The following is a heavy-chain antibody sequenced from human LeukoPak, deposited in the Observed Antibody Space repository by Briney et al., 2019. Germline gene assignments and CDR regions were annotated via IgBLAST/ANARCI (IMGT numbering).Heavy chain of an antibody. D-gene: IGHD5-18*01. CDR3: AKRLRTGYNYGYPDY. Sequence: PGGSLRLSCAASGFSLSSYRIHWVRQAPGKGLVWVSRSNSDGTIIQYADSVKGRFTISRDNSKNTLYLQMNSLRDEDTAIYYCAKRLRTGYNYGYPDYWGQGTLVTVSS. V-gene: IGHV3-74*03. CDR2: SNSDGTII. CDR1: GFSLSSYR. J-gene: IGHJ4*02.